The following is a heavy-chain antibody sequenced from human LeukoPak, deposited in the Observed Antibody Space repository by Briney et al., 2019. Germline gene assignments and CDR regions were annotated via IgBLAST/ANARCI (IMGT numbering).Heavy chain of an antibody. CDR1: GGSISSGDYY. CDR3: GRRYRLHY. V-gene: IGHV4-30-4*01. CDR2: IYYSGST. D-gene: IGHD2-2*02. Sequence: SETLSLTCTVSGGSISSGDYYWSWIRQPPGKGLEWIGYIYYSGSTYYTPSLRGRVTISVDTSKNQFSLNLSSVTAADTAVYYSGRRYRLHYWGEGTLVTLSP. J-gene: IGHJ4*02.